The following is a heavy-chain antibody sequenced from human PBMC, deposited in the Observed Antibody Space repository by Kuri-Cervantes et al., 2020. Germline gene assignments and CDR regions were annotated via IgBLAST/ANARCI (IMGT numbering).Heavy chain of an antibody. CDR1: GFTFSNYA. V-gene: IGHV3-23*01. CDR3: ASPPKSSYGNSNYYLDY. CDR2: ISGSGGST. J-gene: IGHJ4*02. Sequence: LSLTCAASGFTFSNYAMSWVRQAPGKGLEWVSAISGSGGSTYYADSVKGRFTISRDNSKNTLYLQMNSLRAEDTDVYYCASPPKSSYGNSNYYLDYWGQGTMVTVSS. D-gene: IGHD5-18*01.